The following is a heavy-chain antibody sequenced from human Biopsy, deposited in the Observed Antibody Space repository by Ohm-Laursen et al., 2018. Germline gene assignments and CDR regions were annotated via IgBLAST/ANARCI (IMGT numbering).Heavy chain of an antibody. D-gene: IGHD2-2*02. J-gene: IGHJ6*02. Sequence: TQTLTLTCTLSGFSLNTRGMSVTWIRQPPGEALEWLARLDWDDAKFYNGSLKTRLTISKDTSENHVVLTLSDVDPVDTATYYCARIPILVVPAAIVYRHRRHLQGLDVWGQGTTVIVSS. V-gene: IGHV2-70*16. CDR3: ARIPILVVPAAIVYRHRRHLQGLDV. CDR1: GFSLNTRGMS. CDR2: LDWDDAK.